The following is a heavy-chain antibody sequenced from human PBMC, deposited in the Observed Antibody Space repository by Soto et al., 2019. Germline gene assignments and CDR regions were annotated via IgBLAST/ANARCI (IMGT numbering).Heavy chain of an antibody. CDR1: GYTFTGYY. CDR2: INPNSGGT. CDR3: ARARGWFGDENWFDP. D-gene: IGHD3-10*01. J-gene: IGHJ5*02. Sequence: ASVKVSCKASGYTFTGYYMHWVRQAPGQGLEWMGWINPNSGGTSYAQKFQGRVTMTRDTSISTAYMELSRLRSDDTAVYYCARARGWFGDENWFDPWGQGTLVTVSS. V-gene: IGHV1-2*02.